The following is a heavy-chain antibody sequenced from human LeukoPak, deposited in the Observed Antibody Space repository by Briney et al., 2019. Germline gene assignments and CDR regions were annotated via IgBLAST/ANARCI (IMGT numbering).Heavy chain of an antibody. Sequence: SETLSLTCAVYGGSFSTYYWSWIRQSPGKGLEWIAEINHRGDTNYNPSVKSRVTISVDTSKNQFSLKVRSVTAADTAVYYCARGPTISETGYFVYWGQGALVTVSS. V-gene: IGHV4-34*01. CDR2: INHRGDT. J-gene: IGHJ4*03. CDR3: ARGPTISETGYFVY. CDR1: GGSFSTYY. D-gene: IGHD1-1*01.